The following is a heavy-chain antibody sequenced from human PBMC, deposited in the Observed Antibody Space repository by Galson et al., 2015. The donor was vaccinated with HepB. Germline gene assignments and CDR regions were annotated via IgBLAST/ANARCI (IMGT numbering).Heavy chain of an antibody. J-gene: IGHJ4*02. CDR3: ARDYSFGQEDY. D-gene: IGHD3-10*01. V-gene: IGHV1-46*01. CDR2: INPSGGST. Sequence: SVKVSCKASGYTFSSYYMHWVRQAPGQGLEWMGIINPSGGSTSYAQKFQGRVTMTRDTSTSTVYMELSSLRSEDTAVYYCARDYSFGQEDYWGQGTLVTVSS. CDR1: GYTFSSYY.